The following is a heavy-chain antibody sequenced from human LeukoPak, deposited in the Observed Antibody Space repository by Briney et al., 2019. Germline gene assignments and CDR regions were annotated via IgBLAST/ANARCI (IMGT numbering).Heavy chain of an antibody. J-gene: IGHJ4*02. CDR3: ARYSSSWYFDY. Sequence: SETLSLTCTVSGGSISSYYWSWIRQPPGKGLEWIGYIYYSGSTNYNPSLKSRVTISVDTSKNQFSLKLSSVTAADTAVYYCARYSSSWYFDYWGQGTLVTVSS. CDR1: GGSISSYY. V-gene: IGHV4-59*08. CDR2: IYYSGST. D-gene: IGHD6-13*01.